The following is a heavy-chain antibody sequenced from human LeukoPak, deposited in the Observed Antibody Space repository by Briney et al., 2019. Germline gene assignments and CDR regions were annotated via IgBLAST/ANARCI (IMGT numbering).Heavy chain of an antibody. CDR3: AKDYDSSGYYKFDY. V-gene: IGHV3-9*01. CDR1: GFTFDDYA. CDR2: ISWNSGSI. Sequence: PGGSLRLSCAASGFTFDDYAMHWVRQAPGKGLEWVSGISWNSGSIGYADSVKGRFTISRDNAKNSLYPQMNSLRAEDTALYYCAKDYDSSGYYKFDYWGQGTLVTVSS. J-gene: IGHJ4*02. D-gene: IGHD3-22*01.